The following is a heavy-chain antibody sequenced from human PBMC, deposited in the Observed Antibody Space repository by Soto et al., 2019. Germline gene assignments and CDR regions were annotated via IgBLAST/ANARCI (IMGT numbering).Heavy chain of an antibody. J-gene: IGHJ5*02. CDR3: AGSGFDP. CDR2: IYHGGRT. Sequence: QVQLQESGPGLVKPSQTLSLTCTVSGDSITSGDYFWSWIRQHPGKGLEWIGYIYHGGRTYYNPSLKSRVTISMDTSKNQVSLKLNSVTAADTAVYYCAGSGFDPWGQGTLVTVSS. V-gene: IGHV4-31*03. CDR1: GDSITSGDYF.